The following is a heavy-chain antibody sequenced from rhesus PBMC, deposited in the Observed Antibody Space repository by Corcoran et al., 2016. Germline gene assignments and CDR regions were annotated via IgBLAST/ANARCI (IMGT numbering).Heavy chain of an antibody. CDR3: TRRQLTPFDY. Sequence: EVQLAESGGGLVQPGGSLRLSCAASGFTFSDDYMEWVRQAPGKGPEWVGQINPNGGTTFLMDSVKGRFTISRDNAKNTLYLQINSLKREDTAVYYCTRRQLTPFDYWGQGVLVTVSS. V-gene: IGHV3-10*01. CDR1: GFTFSDDY. D-gene: IGHD6-25*01. J-gene: IGHJ4*01. CDR2: INPNGGTT.